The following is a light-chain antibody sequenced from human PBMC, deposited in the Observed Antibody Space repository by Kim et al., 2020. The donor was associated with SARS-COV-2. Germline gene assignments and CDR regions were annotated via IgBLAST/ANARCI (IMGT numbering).Light chain of an antibody. CDR3: KQALQNPLA. CDR2: LGA. CDR1: QSLLHHTGYNF. J-gene: IGKJ4*01. Sequence: PASISCRSSQSLLHHTGYNFLDWYLQKPGQYPQLLIYLGAKRASGVPDRFSGSGSGTDFTLKISRVEAEDVGMYYCKQALQNPLALGGGTKVDIK. V-gene: IGKV2-28*01.